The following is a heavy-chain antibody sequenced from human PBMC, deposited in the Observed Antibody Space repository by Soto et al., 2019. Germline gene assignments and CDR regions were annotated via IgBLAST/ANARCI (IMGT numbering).Heavy chain of an antibody. CDR1: GFTFSSYA. J-gene: IGHJ4*02. CDR3: ANGYCSGGSCYYFDY. V-gene: IGHV3-23*01. D-gene: IGHD2-15*01. CDR2: ISGSGGST. Sequence: GGSLRLSCAASGFTFSSYAMSWVRQAPGKGLEWVSAISGSGGSTYYADSVKGRFTISRDNSKNTLYLQMNSLRAEDTAVYYCANGYCSGGSCYYFDYWGQGTLVTVSS.